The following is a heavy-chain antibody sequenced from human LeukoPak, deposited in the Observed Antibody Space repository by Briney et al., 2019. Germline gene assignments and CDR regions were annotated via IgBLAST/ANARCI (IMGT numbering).Heavy chain of an antibody. CDR2: IYSGGST. CDR3: AKLRTRYSGYDYVESIFDY. CDR1: GFTVSSNY. J-gene: IGHJ4*02. V-gene: IGHV3-66*04. Sequence: GGSLRLSCAASGFTVSSNYMSWVRQAPGKGLEWVSVIYSGGSTYYADSVKGRFTISRDNSKNTLYLQMNSLRAEDTAVYYCAKLRTRYSGYDYVESIFDYWGQGTLVTVSS. D-gene: IGHD5-12*01.